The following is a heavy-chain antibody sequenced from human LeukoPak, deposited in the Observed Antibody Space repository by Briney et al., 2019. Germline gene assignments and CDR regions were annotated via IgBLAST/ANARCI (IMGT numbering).Heavy chain of an antibody. CDR1: GYTFTGYY. J-gene: IGHJ4*02. CDR3: ARVEFGATRGGLDY. V-gene: IGHV1-2*02. D-gene: IGHD1-26*01. CDR2: INPNSGGT. Sequence: ASVKVPCKASGYTFTGYYMHWVRQAPGQGLEWMGWINPNSGGTNYAQKFQGRVTMTRDTSISTAYMELSRLRSDDTAVYYCARVEFGATRGGLDYWGQGTLVTVSS.